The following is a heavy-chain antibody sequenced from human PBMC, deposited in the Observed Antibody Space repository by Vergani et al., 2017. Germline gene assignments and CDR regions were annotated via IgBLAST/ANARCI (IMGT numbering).Heavy chain of an antibody. Sequence: QVQLQESGPGLVKPSETLSLTCTVSGGSISSYYWSWVRQPPGKGLEWIGYIYYSGSTNYNPSLKSRVTISVDTSKNQISLKLSSVTAADTAVFYCAGFWSGPGWFDPWGQGTLVTVSS. D-gene: IGHD3-3*01. CDR1: GGSISSYY. J-gene: IGHJ5*02. CDR2: IYYSGST. CDR3: AGFWSGPGWFDP. V-gene: IGHV4-59*01.